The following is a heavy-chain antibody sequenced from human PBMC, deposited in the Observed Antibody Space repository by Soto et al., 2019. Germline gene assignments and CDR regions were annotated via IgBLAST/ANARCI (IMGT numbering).Heavy chain of an antibody. V-gene: IGHV3-53*01. D-gene: IGHD6-19*01. CDR2: IFSGGDT. CDR3: ARGYSSSVWFDA. Sequence: GGSLRLSCATSGFSVTSNYMSWVRQTPGKGLEWVSVIFSGGDTYYSDSVKGRFTISRDNSENTLFLQMNSLRAEDTAVYYCARGYSSSVWFDAWGQGTLVTVSS. CDR1: GFSVTSNY. J-gene: IGHJ5*02.